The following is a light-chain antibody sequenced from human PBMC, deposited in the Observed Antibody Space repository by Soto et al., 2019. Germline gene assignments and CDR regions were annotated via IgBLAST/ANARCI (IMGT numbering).Light chain of an antibody. Sequence: QSALTQPASVSGSPGQSITISCTGTSSDVGGYNYVSWYQHHPDKAPKLVIFEVNNRPSGVSNRFSGSKSGNTASLTISGLQAEDEADYYCSSYTSSTNPYVFGTGTKLTVL. CDR1: SSDVGGYNY. CDR3: SSYTSSTNPYV. J-gene: IGLJ1*01. CDR2: EVN. V-gene: IGLV2-14*01.